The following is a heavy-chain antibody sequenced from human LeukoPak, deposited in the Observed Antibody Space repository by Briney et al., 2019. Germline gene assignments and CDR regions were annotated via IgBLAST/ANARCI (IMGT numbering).Heavy chain of an antibody. V-gene: IGHV3-30*04. CDR2: ILYDGSTE. CDR3: ARELSSIAALVFSCFDY. Sequence: GGSLRLSCAASGFTLSSYNMHWVRQAPGKGLEWVAGILYDGSTEYYADSVKGRFTVFRDNSNNMLYLQMNSLRAEDTAIYYCARELSSIAALVFSCFDYWGQGTLVTVSS. CDR1: GFTLSSYN. D-gene: IGHD6-6*01. J-gene: IGHJ4*02.